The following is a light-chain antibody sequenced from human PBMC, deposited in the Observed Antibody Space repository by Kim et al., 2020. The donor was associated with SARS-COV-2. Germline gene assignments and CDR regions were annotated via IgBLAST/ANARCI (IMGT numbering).Light chain of an antibody. J-gene: IGKJ3*01. Sequence: GERATLSCRASQSVNSHLAWNQQKPGQAPKLLIYGASTRATGIPARFSGSGSGTEFTLTITSLQSEDFAVYYCHQYNDWPPRTLTFSPGTKVDIK. CDR1: QSVNSH. CDR3: HQYNDWPPRTLT. V-gene: IGKV3D-15*01. CDR2: GAS.